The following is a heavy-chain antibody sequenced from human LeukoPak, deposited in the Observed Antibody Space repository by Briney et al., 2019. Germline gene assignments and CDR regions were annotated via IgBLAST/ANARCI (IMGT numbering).Heavy chain of an antibody. J-gene: IGHJ4*02. Sequence: GGSLRLSCAASGFTVSNAWMSWVRQAPGKGLEWVGRIKSKTDGETTDYAAPVKGRFIISRDESKNTLYLQMNSLKTEDTAMYYCTTGTHYGSGSYYPPHFDYWGQGTLVTVSS. V-gene: IGHV3-15*01. CDR3: TTGTHYGSGSYYPPHFDY. CDR2: IKSKTDGETT. D-gene: IGHD3-10*01. CDR1: GFTVSNAW.